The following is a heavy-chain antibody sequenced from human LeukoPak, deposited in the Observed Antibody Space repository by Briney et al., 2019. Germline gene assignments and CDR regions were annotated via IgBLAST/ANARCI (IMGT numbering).Heavy chain of an antibody. CDR1: RYTFPSYD. Sequence: GASVKVSCKASRYTFPSYDINWVRQATGQGLEWMGWMNPNSGNTGYAQKFQGRVTMTRNTSISTAYMELSSLRSEDTAVYYCARTYYGSGSYYRPYYYYMDVWGKGTTVTVSS. D-gene: IGHD3-10*01. CDR2: MNPNSGNT. J-gene: IGHJ6*03. V-gene: IGHV1-8*01. CDR3: ARTYYGSGSYYRPYYYYMDV.